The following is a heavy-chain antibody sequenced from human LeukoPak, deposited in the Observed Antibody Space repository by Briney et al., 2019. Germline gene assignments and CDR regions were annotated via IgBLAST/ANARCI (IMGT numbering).Heavy chain of an antibody. CDR2: ISYSGST. CDR3: ARVDGYSYNF. V-gene: IGHV4-59*01. J-gene: IGHJ4*02. D-gene: IGHD5-24*01. Sequence: SETLSLTCTVSGGPISSYDWNWIRQPPGKGLEWIGYISYSGSTNYNPSLKSRVTISMDTSKNQFSLKLSSVTAADTAVYYCARVDGYSYNFWGQGTLVTVSS. CDR1: GGPISSYD.